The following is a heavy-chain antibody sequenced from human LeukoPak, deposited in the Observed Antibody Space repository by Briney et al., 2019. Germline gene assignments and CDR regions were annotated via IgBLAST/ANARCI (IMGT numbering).Heavy chain of an antibody. Sequence: GGSLRLSCAASEFTFSSYSMNWVRPAPGKGLEWVSHFSRSGTYIYYADSLKGRFTISRDNAKNSLYRQMNSLRAEDTAVYYCARGPFSSSSRLPFDYWGQGTLVTVSS. CDR2: FSRSGTYI. CDR3: ARGPFSSSSRLPFDY. D-gene: IGHD6-6*01. V-gene: IGHV3-21*01. J-gene: IGHJ4*02. CDR1: EFTFSSYS.